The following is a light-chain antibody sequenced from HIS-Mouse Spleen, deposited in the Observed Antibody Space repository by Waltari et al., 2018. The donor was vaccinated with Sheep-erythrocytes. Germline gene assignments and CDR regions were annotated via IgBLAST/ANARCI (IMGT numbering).Light chain of an antibody. CDR3: MQALQTPIFT. J-gene: IGKJ3*01. CDR2: LGS. V-gene: IGKV2-28*01. CDR1: QSLLHSNGYNE. Sequence: DIVMTQSPLSLPVTPGEPASISCWSSQSLLHSNGYNELDWYLPKPSQSPQLLLYLGSNRASGVRYRFSGSGSVTDFTLKISRGEAEDVGVYYCMQALQTPIFTFGPGTKVDIK.